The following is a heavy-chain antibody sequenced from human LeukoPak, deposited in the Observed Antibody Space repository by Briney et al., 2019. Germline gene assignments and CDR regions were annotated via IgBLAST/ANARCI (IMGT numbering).Heavy chain of an antibody. J-gene: IGHJ4*02. V-gene: IGHV5-51*01. CDR2: IYPGDSHT. Sequence: GESLQISCKGSGYSFISYWIGWVRQLPGKGLEWMGIIYPGDSHTRYNPSFQGQVTISADKSISTAYLQWSSLKASDTAVYYCARRMGMTYFDYWGQGTLVTVSS. D-gene: IGHD5-24*01. CDR3: ARRMGMTYFDY. CDR1: GYSFISYW.